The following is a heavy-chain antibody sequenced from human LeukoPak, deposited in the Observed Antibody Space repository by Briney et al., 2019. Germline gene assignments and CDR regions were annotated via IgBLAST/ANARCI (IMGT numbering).Heavy chain of an antibody. CDR2: INPNSGGT. D-gene: IGHD5-12*01. J-gene: IGHJ5*02. V-gene: IGHV1-2*02. CDR3: ARVGYSGYDQNWFDP. CDR1: GYTFTGYY. Sequence: GASVKVSCKASGYTFTGYYMHWVRQAPGQGLEWMGWINPNSGGTNYAQKFQGRVTMTRDTSISTAYMELSRLRSDDTAVYYCARVGYSGYDQNWFDPWGQGTLVTVSS.